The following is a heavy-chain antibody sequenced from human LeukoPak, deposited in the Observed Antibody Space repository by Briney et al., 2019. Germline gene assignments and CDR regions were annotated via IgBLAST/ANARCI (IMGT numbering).Heavy chain of an antibody. CDR2: IYYSGST. V-gene: IGHV4-59*01. D-gene: IGHD6-13*01. CDR1: GGSISSYY. J-gene: IGHJ3*02. CDR3: ARQQQLRYGGAFDI. Sequence: SETLSLTCTVSGGSISSYYWSWIRQPPGKGLEWIGYIYYSGSTNYNPSLKSRVTISVDTSKNQFSLKLSSATAADTAVYYCARQQQLRYGGAFDIWGQGTMVTVSS.